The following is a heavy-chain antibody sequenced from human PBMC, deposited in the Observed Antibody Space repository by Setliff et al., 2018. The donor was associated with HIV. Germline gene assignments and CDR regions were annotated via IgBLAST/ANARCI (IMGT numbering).Heavy chain of an antibody. J-gene: IGHJ4*02. CDR2: VYFTGHT. Sequence: SETLSLTCTVSGGSISRYYWSWIRQSPGKGLEWIGYVYFTGHTNFNPSLKSRVTMSIDTPQSQFSLTLTSVTAAATAVYYCARSPEWGAGGIDYWGQGTLVTVSS. V-gene: IGHV4-59*01. CDR1: GGSISRYY. D-gene: IGHD1-26*01. CDR3: ARSPEWGAGGIDY.